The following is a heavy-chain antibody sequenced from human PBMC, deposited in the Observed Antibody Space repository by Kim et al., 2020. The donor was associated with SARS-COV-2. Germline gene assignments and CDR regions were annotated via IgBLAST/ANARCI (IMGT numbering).Heavy chain of an antibody. D-gene: IGHD6-13*01. V-gene: IGHV1-46*01. J-gene: IGHJ4*02. CDR1: GYTFTSYY. CDR2: INPSGGST. Sequence: ASVKVSCKASGYTFTSYYMHWVRQAPGQGLDWMGIINPSGGSTSYAQKFQGRVTMTRDTSTSTVYLELSSLRYEDTDVYYCARKKIGYSSSWFPFDYWGQGHLVTVSS. CDR3: ARKKIGYSSSWFPFDY.